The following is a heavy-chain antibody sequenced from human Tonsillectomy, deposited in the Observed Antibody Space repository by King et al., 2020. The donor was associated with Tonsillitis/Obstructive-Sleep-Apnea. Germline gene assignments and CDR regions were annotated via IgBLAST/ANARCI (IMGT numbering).Heavy chain of an antibody. V-gene: IGHV3-48*03. CDR3: ARSRQYAFDI. CDR1: GFTFSSYE. CDR2: ISSSGSTI. Sequence: VQLVESGGGLVQPGGSLRLSCAASGFTFSSYEMNWVRQAPGKGLEWVSYISSSGSTIYYADTVKGRFTISRDNAKNSLYMKMNRLRDEDTSVYYCARSRQYAFDIWGQGTMVTVSS. D-gene: IGHD6-19*01. J-gene: IGHJ3*02.